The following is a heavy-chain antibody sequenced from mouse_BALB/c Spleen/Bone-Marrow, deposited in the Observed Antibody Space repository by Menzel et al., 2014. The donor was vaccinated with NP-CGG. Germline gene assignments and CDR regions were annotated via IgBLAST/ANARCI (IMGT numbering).Heavy chain of an antibody. D-gene: IGHD2-3*01. J-gene: IGHJ4*01. Sequence: EVHLVESGGDLVQPGGSLKLSWATSGFTFSDYYMYWVRQSPEKRLEWVAYISNGGGSIYYPDTVKGRFTISRDNAKNTPYLQMSRLKSEDTAIYYCARRYDGYYDAMDYWGQGTSVTVSS. CDR1: GFTFSDYY. CDR2: ISNGGGSI. CDR3: ARRYDGYYDAMDY. V-gene: IGHV5-12*02.